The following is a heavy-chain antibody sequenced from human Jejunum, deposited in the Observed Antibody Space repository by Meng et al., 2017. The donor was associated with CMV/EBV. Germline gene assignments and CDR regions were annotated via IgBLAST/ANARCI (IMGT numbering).Heavy chain of an antibody. V-gene: IGHV4-4*07. D-gene: IGHD1-26*01. CDR3: ARESGSYYWFDP. Sequence: VQLQESGPGLVKSSETLSPTCFVSAGSISGYDWSWIRQPAGKGLEWIGRIYTSGSTHYNPSLKSRLTMSVDLSNNQISLKLRSVTAADTAVYYCARESGSYYWFDPWGQGTLVTVSS. CDR1: AGSISGYD. CDR2: IYTSGST. J-gene: IGHJ5*02.